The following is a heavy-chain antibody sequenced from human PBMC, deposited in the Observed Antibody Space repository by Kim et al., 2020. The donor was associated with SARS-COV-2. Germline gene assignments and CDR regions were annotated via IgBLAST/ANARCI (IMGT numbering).Heavy chain of an antibody. V-gene: IGHV3-23*01. D-gene: IGHD1-26*01. Sequence: ADSVKGRFTISRDNSKNTLYLQMNSLRADDTAVYYCAKCRGGTVGVYHFDYWGQGTLGTVSS. CDR3: AKCRGGTVGVYHFDY. J-gene: IGHJ4*02.